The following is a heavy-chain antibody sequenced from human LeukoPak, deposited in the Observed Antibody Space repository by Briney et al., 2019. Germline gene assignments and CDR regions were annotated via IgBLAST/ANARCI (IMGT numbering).Heavy chain of an antibody. Sequence: KPSETLSLTCTVSGGSISSYYWSWIRQPPGKGLEWIGYIYYSGSTNYNPSLKSRVTISVDTSKNQFSLKLSSVTAADTAVYYCAREYYDLLTGTTGAFDIWGQGTMVTVSS. D-gene: IGHD3-9*01. V-gene: IGHV4-59*08. CDR2: IYYSGST. CDR1: GGSISSYY. J-gene: IGHJ3*02. CDR3: AREYYDLLTGTTGAFDI.